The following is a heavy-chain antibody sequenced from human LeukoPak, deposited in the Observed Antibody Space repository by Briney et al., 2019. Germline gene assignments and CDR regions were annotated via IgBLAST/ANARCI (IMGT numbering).Heavy chain of an antibody. J-gene: IGHJ4*02. Sequence: SQTLSLTCAISGDSASSNSAGWNWIRQSPSRGLEWLGRTYYRSKWFNDYAASVRSRITINPDTSKNQFSLQLNSVTPEDTAVYYCTRGSPNASARAGDYWGRGTLVTVSS. CDR1: GDSASSNSAG. D-gene: IGHD6-6*01. CDR2: TYYRSKWFN. V-gene: IGHV6-1*01. CDR3: TRGSPNASARAGDY.